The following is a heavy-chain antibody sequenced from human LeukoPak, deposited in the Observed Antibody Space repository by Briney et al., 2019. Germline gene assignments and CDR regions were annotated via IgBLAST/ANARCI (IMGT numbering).Heavy chain of an antibody. V-gene: IGHV3-7*03. J-gene: IGHJ6*02. Sequence: GGSLRLSCAVSGFTFSGFWMSWSRQAPGKGLEWVASINSDGSEGYYADVVKGRFTISRDNAKNSLYLQINSLRAEDTAVYYCARDAVDTANAVWGQGTTVTVSS. CDR1: GFTFSGFW. D-gene: IGHD5-18*01. CDR2: INSDGSEG. CDR3: ARDAVDTANAV.